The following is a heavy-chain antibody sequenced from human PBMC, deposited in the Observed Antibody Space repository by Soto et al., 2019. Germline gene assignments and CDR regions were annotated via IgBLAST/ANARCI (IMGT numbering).Heavy chain of an antibody. CDR2: IYSGGST. V-gene: IGHV3-53*01. J-gene: IGHJ4*02. CDR1: GFTVSSNY. Sequence: EVQLVESGGGLIQPGGSLRLSCAASGFTVSSNYMSWVRQAPGKGLEWVSVIYSGGSTYYADSVKGRFTISRDNSKNTLYLQRNSLRAEDKAVYYCARDRPYSSGWYSDYWGQGPLVTGSS. CDR3: ARDRPYSSGWYSDY. D-gene: IGHD6-19*01.